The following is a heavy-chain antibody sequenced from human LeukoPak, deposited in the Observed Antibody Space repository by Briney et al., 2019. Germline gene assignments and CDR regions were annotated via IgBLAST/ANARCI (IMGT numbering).Heavy chain of an antibody. CDR1: GGSFSGYY. J-gene: IGHJ5*02. V-gene: IGHV4-34*01. Sequence: PSETLSLTCAVYGGSFSGYYWSWIRQPPGKGLEWIGEINHSGSTNYNPSLKSRVTISVDTSKNQFSLKLSSVTAADTAVYYCARLIGDSNLFDPWGQGTLVTVSS. CDR3: ARLIGDSNLFDP. D-gene: IGHD4-17*01. CDR2: INHSGST.